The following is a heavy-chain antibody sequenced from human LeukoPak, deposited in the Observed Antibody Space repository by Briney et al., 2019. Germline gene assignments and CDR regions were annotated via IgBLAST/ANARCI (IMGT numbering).Heavy chain of an antibody. V-gene: IGHV1-18*01. Sequence: GASVKVSCKASGYTFTSYDINRVRQAPGQGLEWMGWISAYNGNTNYAQKLQGRVTMTTDTSTSTAYMELRSLRSDDTAVYYCARATPAYSGYDHVDYWGQGTLVTVSS. CDR2: ISAYNGNT. CDR3: ARATPAYSGYDHVDY. CDR1: GYTFTSYD. J-gene: IGHJ4*02. D-gene: IGHD5-12*01.